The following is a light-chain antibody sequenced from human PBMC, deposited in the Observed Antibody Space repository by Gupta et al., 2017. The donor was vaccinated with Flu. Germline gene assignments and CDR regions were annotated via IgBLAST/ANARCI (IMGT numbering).Light chain of an antibody. J-gene: IGKJ4*01. CDR3: QQRNYSPIT. CDR2: GAS. Sequence: PSFLSASVGDRVTITCRASQGISSYLAWYQQKPGKAPKLLIYGASTVESGVPSRFSGSGSGTEFSLTISSRQPEDFATYYCQQRNYSPITFGRGTKVEI. CDR1: QGISSY. V-gene: IGKV1-9*01.